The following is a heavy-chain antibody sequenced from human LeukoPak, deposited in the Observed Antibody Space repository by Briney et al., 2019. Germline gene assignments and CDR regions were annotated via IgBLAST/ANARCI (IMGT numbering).Heavy chain of an antibody. D-gene: IGHD3-22*01. CDR2: IIPILGIA. CDR3: AREHYYDSGGYLDY. Sequence: SVKVSCKASGGTFSSYTISWVRQAPGQGLEWMGRIIPILGIANYAQKFQGRVTITADKSTSTAYIELSSLRSEGTPVYCCAREHYYDSGGYLDYGGQGTLVTVSS. J-gene: IGHJ4*02. CDR1: GGTFSSYT. V-gene: IGHV1-69*04.